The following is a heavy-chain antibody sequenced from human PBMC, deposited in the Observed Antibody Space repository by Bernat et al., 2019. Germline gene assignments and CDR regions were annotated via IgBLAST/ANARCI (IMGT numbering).Heavy chain of an antibody. D-gene: IGHD2-15*01. CDR3: ARGGRRAAGTFDY. J-gene: IGHJ4*02. Sequence: QVQLVESGGGVVQPGRSLRLSCAASGFTFSSYGMHWVRQAPGKGLEWVAVISYDGSNKYYADSVKGRFTISRDNSKNTLYLQMNSLRVEDTAVYYCARGGRRAAGTFDYWGQGTLVTVSS. V-gene: IGHV3-30*03. CDR1: GFTFSSYG. CDR2: ISYDGSNK.